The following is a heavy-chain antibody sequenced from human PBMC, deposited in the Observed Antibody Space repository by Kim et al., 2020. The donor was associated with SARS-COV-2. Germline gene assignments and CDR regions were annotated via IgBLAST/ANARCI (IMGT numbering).Heavy chain of an antibody. CDR2: IYYSGST. CDR1: GGSISSSSYY. J-gene: IGHJ3*02. CDR3: ARDQTIFSQGAFDI. Sequence: SETLSLTCTVSGGSISSSSYYWGWIRQPPGKGLEWIGSIYYSGSTYYNPSLKSRVTISVDTSKNQFSLKLSSVTAADTAVYYCARDQTIFSQGAFDIWGQGTMVTVSS. V-gene: IGHV4-39*07. D-gene: IGHD3-9*01.